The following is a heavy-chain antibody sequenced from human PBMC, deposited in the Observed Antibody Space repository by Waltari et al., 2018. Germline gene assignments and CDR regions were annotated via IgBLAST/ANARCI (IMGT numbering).Heavy chain of an antibody. Sequence: QVQVVESGGGVVQPGGSLRLSCAASGFTFRSYGMHWVRQAPGRGMEWVSCQEDDGRNEYYADSVKCRFTIARDNAKTTLHLQMNSLREVDTAVDHCAKDVASYCSRGSCYTRASWSQGTPVTVSS. V-gene: IGHV3-30*02. CDR1: GFTFRSYG. J-gene: IGHJ5*02. CDR2: QEDDGRNE. CDR3: AKDVASYCSRGSCYTRAS. D-gene: IGHD2-15*01.